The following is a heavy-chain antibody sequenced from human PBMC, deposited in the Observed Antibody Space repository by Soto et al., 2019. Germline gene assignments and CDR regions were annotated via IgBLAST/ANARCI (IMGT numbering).Heavy chain of an antibody. Sequence: QVQLQESGPGLVKPSQTLSLTCTVSGGSISSGGYYWSWIRQHPGKGLEWMGYIYYIGSTYYNQSLKSRVTLSVDTSKNQFSLKLSSVTAADTAVYYCARGSTVAATLFDYWGQGTLVTVSS. V-gene: IGHV4-31*03. CDR1: GGSISSGGYY. CDR2: IYYIGST. D-gene: IGHD2-15*01. CDR3: ARGSTVAATLFDY. J-gene: IGHJ4*02.